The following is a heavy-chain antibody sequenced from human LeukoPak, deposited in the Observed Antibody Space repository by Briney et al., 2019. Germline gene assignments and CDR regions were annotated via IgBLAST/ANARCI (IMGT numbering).Heavy chain of an antibody. V-gene: IGHV3-53*01. Sequence: GGSLRLSCAASGFTVSNSYMSWVRQAPGKGLEWVSVIYSGGSTYYADSVKGRFTISRDNSKNTLYLQTNSLRAEDTAVYYCAKGDITMIPDWGQGTLVTVSS. CDR3: AKGDITMIPD. CDR2: IYSGGST. J-gene: IGHJ4*02. D-gene: IGHD3-22*01. CDR1: GFTVSNSY.